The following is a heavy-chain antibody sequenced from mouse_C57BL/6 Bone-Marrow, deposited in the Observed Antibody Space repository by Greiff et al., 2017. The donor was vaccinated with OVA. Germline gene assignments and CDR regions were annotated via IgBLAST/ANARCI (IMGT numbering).Heavy chain of an antibody. Sequence: EVKLMESGGGLVKPGGSLKLSCAASGFTFSDYGMHWVRQAPETGLAWVAYISSGSSTIYYADTVKGRFTISRDNAKNTLFLQMTSLRSEDTAMYYCARPGTSWFAYWGQGTLVTVSA. D-gene: IGHD4-1*01. CDR1: GFTFSDYG. J-gene: IGHJ3*01. CDR2: ISSGSSTI. CDR3: ARPGTSWFAY. V-gene: IGHV5-17*01.